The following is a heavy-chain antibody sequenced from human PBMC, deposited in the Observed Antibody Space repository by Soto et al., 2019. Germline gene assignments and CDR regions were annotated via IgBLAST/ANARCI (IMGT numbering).Heavy chain of an antibody. CDR1: GFTFGNFW. CDR3: ATERGPTYYFDY. CDR2: IGPDGTDI. J-gene: IGHJ4*02. D-gene: IGHD2-21*01. V-gene: IGHV3-74*03. Sequence: GGSLRLSCSDSGFTFGNFWIHWVRQAPGKGLEWVSHIGPDGTDIVYADSVKGRFIISRDNARNTVYLQMNSLRAEDTAVYYCATERGPTYYFDYWGQGTLVTVSS.